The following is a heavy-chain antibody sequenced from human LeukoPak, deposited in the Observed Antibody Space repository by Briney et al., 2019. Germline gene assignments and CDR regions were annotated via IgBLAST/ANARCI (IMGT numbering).Heavy chain of an antibody. CDR1: GYTFTSYY. Sequence: ASVKVSCKASGYTFTSYYMHWVRQAPGQGLEWMGIINPSGGGTSYAQKFQGRVTMTRDTSTGTVYMELSSLRSEDTAVYYCARARTFKYYDFWSGPLAGMDVWGQGTTVTVSS. J-gene: IGHJ6*02. V-gene: IGHV1-46*01. CDR2: INPSGGGT. CDR3: ARARTFKYYDFWSGPLAGMDV. D-gene: IGHD3-3*01.